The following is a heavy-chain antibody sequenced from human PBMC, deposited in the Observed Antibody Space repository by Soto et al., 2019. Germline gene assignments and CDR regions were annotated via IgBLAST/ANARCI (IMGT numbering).Heavy chain of an antibody. CDR1: GFTFSSYS. CDR3: ARDFYCSGGSCSRGYAFDI. J-gene: IGHJ3*02. CDR2: ISSSSSYI. D-gene: IGHD2-15*01. Sequence: GGSLRLSCAASGFTFSSYSMNWVRQAPGKGLEWVSSISSSSSYIYYADSVKGRFTISRDNAKNSLYLQMNSLRAEDTAVYYCARDFYCSGGSCSRGYAFDIWGQGTMVTVSS. V-gene: IGHV3-21*01.